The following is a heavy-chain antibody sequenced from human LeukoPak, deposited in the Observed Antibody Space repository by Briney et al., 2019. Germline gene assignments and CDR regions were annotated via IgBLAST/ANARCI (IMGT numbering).Heavy chain of an antibody. CDR2: LSGRGGST. Sequence: GGSLRLSCAASGFTFSSYAMSWVRQAPGKGLEWVSALSGRGGSTFYADSVKGRFTISRDNSKNTLYLQMNSLRAEDTAVYYCAKATVTIFGVGYYYYMDVWGKGTTVTVSS. D-gene: IGHD3-3*01. CDR1: GFTFSSYA. V-gene: IGHV3-23*01. J-gene: IGHJ6*03. CDR3: AKATVTIFGVGYYYYMDV.